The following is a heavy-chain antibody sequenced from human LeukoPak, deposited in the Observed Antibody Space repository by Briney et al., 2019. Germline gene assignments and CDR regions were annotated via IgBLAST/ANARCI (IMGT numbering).Heavy chain of an antibody. D-gene: IGHD3-16*01. CDR2: ISKDGSQR. Sequence: PGGSLRLSCAASGFTFSGYGMHWVRQAPGKGLEWVAVISKDGSQRYYADSVKGRFTISRDNSKNTVYLQMTTLRVEDTAVYYCARDEDGRSSNYVFDYWGQGTLVTVSS. J-gene: IGHJ4*02. V-gene: IGHV3-30-3*01. CDR3: ARDEDGRSSNYVFDY. CDR1: GFTFSGYG.